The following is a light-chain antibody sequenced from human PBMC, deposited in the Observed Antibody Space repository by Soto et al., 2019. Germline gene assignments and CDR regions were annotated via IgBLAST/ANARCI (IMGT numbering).Light chain of an antibody. J-gene: IGKJ4*01. CDR1: QSILSRSNNRDY. CDR3: QHCHSIPLT. V-gene: IGKV4-1*01. Sequence: DIVMTQSPDSLAVTLGERAGINCKSSQSILSRSNNRDYLAWYQQKPGQPPKLLINWASTRESGGPDRFSGSGSGTDFTLTISSLQAEDVAVYYCQHCHSIPLTFGGGTKVEIK. CDR2: WAS.